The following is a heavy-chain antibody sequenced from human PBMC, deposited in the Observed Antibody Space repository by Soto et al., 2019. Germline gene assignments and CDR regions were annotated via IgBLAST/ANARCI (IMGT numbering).Heavy chain of an antibody. CDR1: GGTFSSYA. CDR2: IILIFGTA. CDR3: AGGRGYSYGSFDY. V-gene: IGHV1-69*01. D-gene: IGHD5-18*01. Sequence: QVQLVQSGAEVKKPGASVKVSCKASGGTFSSYAISWVRQAPGQGLEWMGGIILIFGTANKVQKFQGRVTITADESTSTAYMELSSLRSEDTAVYYCAGGRGYSYGSFDYWGQGTLVTVSS. J-gene: IGHJ4*02.